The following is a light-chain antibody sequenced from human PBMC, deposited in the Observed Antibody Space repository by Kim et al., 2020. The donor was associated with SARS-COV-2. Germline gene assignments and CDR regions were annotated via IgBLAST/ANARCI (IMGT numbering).Light chain of an antibody. V-gene: IGLV2-8*01. CDR1: SSDVGASNH. Sequence: QSALTQPPSASGSPGQSVTVSCTGTSSDVGASNHVSWYQHHPGRAPKLIIYEVNKRPSGVPDRFSGSKSGNTASLTVSGLQADDEADYYCSTSGDESYGGTTFYLLGGGTKVTVL. CDR2: EVN. CDR3: STSGDESYGGTTFYL. J-gene: IGLJ1*01.